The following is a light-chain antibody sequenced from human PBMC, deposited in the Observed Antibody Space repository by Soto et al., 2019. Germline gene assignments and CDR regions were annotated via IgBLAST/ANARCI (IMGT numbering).Light chain of an antibody. J-gene: IGLJ3*02. CDR2: DVS. CDR1: SSDVGGYNH. Sequence: QSALTQPASVSGSPGQSITISCTGTSSDVGGYNHVSWYQQHPGKAPKLMIYDVSNRPLGVSNRFSGSKSGNTASLTIAGLQAEDEADYYCSSYTSSSTWVFGGGTKLTVL. V-gene: IGLV2-14*01. CDR3: SSYTSSSTWV.